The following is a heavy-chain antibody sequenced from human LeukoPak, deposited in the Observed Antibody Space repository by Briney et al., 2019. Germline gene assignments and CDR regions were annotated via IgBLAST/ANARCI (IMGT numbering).Heavy chain of an antibody. V-gene: IGHV3-23*01. J-gene: IGHJ4*02. D-gene: IGHD3-10*01. CDR2: ISGSGGST. Sequence: PGGSLRLSCAASGFTFSSYGMSWVCQAPGKGLEWVSAISGSGGSTYYADSVKGRFTISRDNSKNTLYLQMNSLRAEDTAVYYCAKKSRGSGSYYGDYWGQGILVTVSS. CDR3: AKKSRGSGSYYGDY. CDR1: GFTFSSYG.